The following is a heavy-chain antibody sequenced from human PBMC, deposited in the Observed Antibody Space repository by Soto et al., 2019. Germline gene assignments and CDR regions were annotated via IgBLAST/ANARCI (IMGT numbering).Heavy chain of an antibody. J-gene: IGHJ5*02. D-gene: IGHD2-15*01. Sequence: PGGSLRLSCAGSGFTFGDSYMSWIRQAPGKGLEWLSYISPGSRYPAYADSVKGRFTISRDNAKRSLYLQMMSLTAEDTAIYYCIRGGGGGLFDPWGQGTMVTVSS. CDR2: ISPGSRYP. CDR3: IRGGGGGLFDP. CDR1: GFTFGDSY. V-gene: IGHV3-11*06.